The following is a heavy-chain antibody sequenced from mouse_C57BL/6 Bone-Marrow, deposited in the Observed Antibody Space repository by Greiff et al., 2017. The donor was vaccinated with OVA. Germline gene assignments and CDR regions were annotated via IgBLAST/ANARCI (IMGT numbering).Heavy chain of an antibody. CDR3: ARWYSNYNFDY. CDR2: IYPRSGNT. Sequence: VKLQESGAELARPGASVKLSCKASGYTFTSYGISWVKQRTGQGLEWIGEIYPRSGNTYYNEKFKGKATLTADKSSSTAYMELRSLTSEDSAVYFCARWYSNYNFDYWGQGTTLTVSS. D-gene: IGHD2-5*01. J-gene: IGHJ2*01. V-gene: IGHV1-81*01. CDR1: GYTFTSYG.